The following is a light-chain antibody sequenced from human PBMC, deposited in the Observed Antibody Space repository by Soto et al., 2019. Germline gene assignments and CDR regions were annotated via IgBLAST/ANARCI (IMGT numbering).Light chain of an antibody. CDR3: LQHYDYPPT. V-gene: IGKV1-6*02. CDR1: QGITNS. J-gene: IGKJ2*01. CDR2: AAS. Sequence: AIQMTQSPPSLSASVGDRDTITCRASQGITNSLIWYQQKPGKAPKLLIYAASSLQTGVPSRFSGSGSGTHFTLTISSLQTEDFATYHCLQHYDYPPTFGQGTKLELK.